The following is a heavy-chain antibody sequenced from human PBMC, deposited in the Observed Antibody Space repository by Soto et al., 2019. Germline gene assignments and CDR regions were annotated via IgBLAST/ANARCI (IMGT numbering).Heavy chain of an antibody. V-gene: IGHV3-30-3*01. J-gene: IGHJ6*02. CDR2: ISYDGSNK. Sequence: QVQLVESGGGVVQPGRSLRLSCAASGFTFSSYAMHWVRQAPGKGLEWVAVISYDGSNKYYADSVKGRFTISRDNSKNTLSLQMNSLRAEHTAVYYCARETALYGMDVWGQGTTVTVSS. CDR3: ARETALYGMDV. CDR1: GFTFSSYA.